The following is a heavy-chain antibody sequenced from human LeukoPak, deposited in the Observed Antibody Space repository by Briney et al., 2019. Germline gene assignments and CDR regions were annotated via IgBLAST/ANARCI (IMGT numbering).Heavy chain of an antibody. D-gene: IGHD1-1*01. J-gene: IGHJ4*02. CDR2: IWSDGSNK. V-gene: IGHV3-33*01. CDR3: ARDSAGSGFAFDS. CDR1: GFIFSNDA. Sequence: RAGRSLRLSCAASGFIFSNDAMHWVRQAPGKGLEWVAFIWSDGSNKYYADSVKGRFTISRDNSEDTLYLQMNSLRVEDTAVYYCARDSAGSGFAFDSWGQGALVTVSS.